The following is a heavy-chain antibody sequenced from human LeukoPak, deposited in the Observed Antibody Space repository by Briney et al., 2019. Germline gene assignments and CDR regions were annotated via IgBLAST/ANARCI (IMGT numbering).Heavy chain of an antibody. CDR1: GFIFSQYS. CDR2: ISYDGSDK. Sequence: GGSLRLSCAASGFIFSQYSMNWVRQAPGKGLEWVAVISYDGSDKYYADSVKGRFTISRDNSKNTLYLQMNSLRAEDTAVYYCAKDSQRLALDYWGQGTLVTVSS. J-gene: IGHJ4*02. V-gene: IGHV3-30*18. CDR3: AKDSQRLALDY.